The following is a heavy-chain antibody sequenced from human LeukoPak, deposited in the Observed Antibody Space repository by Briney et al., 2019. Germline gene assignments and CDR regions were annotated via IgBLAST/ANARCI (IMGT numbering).Heavy chain of an antibody. CDR3: AKSNGYGLVDI. CDR1: GGSFSGYY. D-gene: IGHD3-10*01. Sequence: SETLSLTCAVYGGSFSGYYWSWIRQPPGKGLEWIGEINHSGSTNYNPSLKSRVTMSVDTSKNQFSLKLTSVTAADTAVYYCAKSNGYGLVDIWGQGTMVTVSS. V-gene: IGHV4-34*01. CDR2: INHSGST. J-gene: IGHJ3*02.